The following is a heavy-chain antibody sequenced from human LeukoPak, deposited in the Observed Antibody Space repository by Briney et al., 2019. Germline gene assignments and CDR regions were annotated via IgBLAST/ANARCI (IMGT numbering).Heavy chain of an antibody. CDR2: IYYSGST. CDR1: GGSISSSSYY. J-gene: IGHJ3*02. V-gene: IGHV4-39*07. Sequence: PSETLSLTCTVSGGSISSSSYYWGWIRQPPGKGLEWIGSIYYSGSTYYNPSLKSRVTISVDTSKNQFSLKLSSVTAADTAVYYCRRLRSSTPSDDHDAFDIWGQGTMVTVSS. CDR3: RRLRSSTPSDDHDAFDI. D-gene: IGHD5-12*01.